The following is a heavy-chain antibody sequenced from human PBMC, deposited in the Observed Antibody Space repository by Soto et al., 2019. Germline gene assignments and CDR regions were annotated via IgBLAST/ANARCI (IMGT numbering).Heavy chain of an antibody. V-gene: IGHV3-11*01. D-gene: IGHD6-13*01. CDR2: ISSSGSTI. CDR3: ASNGDYSSSWDYYYYGMDV. J-gene: IGHJ6*02. Sequence: QVQLVESGGGLVKPGGSLRLSCAASGFTFSDYYMSWIREAPGKGLEWVSYISSSGSTIYYADSVKGRFTISRDNAKNSLYLQMNSLRAEDTAVYYCASNGDYSSSWDYYYYGMDVWGQGTTVTVSS. CDR1: GFTFSDYY.